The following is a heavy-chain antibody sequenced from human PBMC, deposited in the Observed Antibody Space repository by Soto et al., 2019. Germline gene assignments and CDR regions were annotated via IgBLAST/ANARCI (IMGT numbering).Heavy chain of an antibody. D-gene: IGHD3-10*01. CDR2: ISSVGSNV. CDR1: GFTFSSYG. Sequence: QVQLVESGGGVVQPGRSLRFSCAASGFTFSSYGMHWVRQAPGKGLEWVASISSVGSNVYYGDSVKGRFTISRDNSKITLYLQMNSLRAEDPAVYYCAKDCTGPGSCEDYFDYWGQGTLVTVSS. V-gene: IGHV3-30*18. CDR3: AKDCTGPGSCEDYFDY. J-gene: IGHJ4*02.